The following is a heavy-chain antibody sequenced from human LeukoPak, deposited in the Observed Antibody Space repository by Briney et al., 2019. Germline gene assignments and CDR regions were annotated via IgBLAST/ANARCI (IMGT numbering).Heavy chain of an antibody. Sequence: ASVKVSCKASGYTFTSYYMHWVRQAPGQGLEWMGWINPNSGGTNYAQKFQGRVTMTRDTSISTAYMELSRLRSDDTAVYYCARDVAAAGTYYYYYMDVWGKGTTVTVSS. CDR3: ARDVAAAGTYYYYYMDV. D-gene: IGHD6-13*01. CDR1: GYTFTSYY. V-gene: IGHV1-2*02. J-gene: IGHJ6*03. CDR2: INPNSGGT.